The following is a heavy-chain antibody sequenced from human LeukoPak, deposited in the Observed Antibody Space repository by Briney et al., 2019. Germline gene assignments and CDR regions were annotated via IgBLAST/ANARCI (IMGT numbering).Heavy chain of an antibody. CDR3: ARGGAYYDFWSGYYTDWFDP. D-gene: IGHD3-3*01. Sequence: SETLSLTCAVYGGSFSGYYWSWIRQPPGKGLEWIGEINHSGSANYNPSLKSRVTISVDTSKNQFSLKLSSVTAADTAVYYCARGGAYYDFWSGYYTDWFDPWGQGTLVTVSS. CDR1: GGSFSGYY. CDR2: INHSGSA. V-gene: IGHV4-34*01. J-gene: IGHJ5*02.